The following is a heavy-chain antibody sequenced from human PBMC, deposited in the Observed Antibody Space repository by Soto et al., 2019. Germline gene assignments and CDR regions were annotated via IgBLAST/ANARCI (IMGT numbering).Heavy chain of an antibody. V-gene: IGHV4-59*01. Sequence: PSETLSLTCNVSGGSISSYFWTWIRQPPGEGLEWIGYISYGGSTNYNLSLKSRVTMSLDTSKNQFSLKLSSVTAADTAVYYCARDRTGYYFDYWGQGTLVIVSS. CDR3: ARDRTGYYFDY. CDR2: ISYGGST. J-gene: IGHJ4*02. CDR1: GGSISSYF.